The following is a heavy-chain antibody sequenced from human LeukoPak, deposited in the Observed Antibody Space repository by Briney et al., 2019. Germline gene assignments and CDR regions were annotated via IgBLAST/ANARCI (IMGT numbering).Heavy chain of an antibody. D-gene: IGHD5-18*01. CDR1: GYTFTSNY. CDR3: ARTGLDVDTAMVAGGYYYMDV. Sequence: GASVKVSCKAFGYTFTSNYMHWVRQAPGQGPEWMGVISPSGGSTTYAQKFQGRVTMTRDTSISTAYMELSRLRSDDTAVYYCARTGLDVDTAMVAGGYYYMDVWGKGTTVTVSS. CDR2: ISPSGGST. J-gene: IGHJ6*03. V-gene: IGHV1-46*01.